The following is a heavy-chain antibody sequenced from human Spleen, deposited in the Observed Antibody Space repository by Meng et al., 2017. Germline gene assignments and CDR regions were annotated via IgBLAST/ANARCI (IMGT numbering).Heavy chain of an antibody. V-gene: IGHV7-4-1*02. Sequence: VQVGQSGAEVKKPGASGTVAWKASGYSFTAYAMAWVRQVPGQGLEWMGWINTYNGNPTYAQDFTGRFVFSLDTSVSTAYLQISGLKAEDTAVYYCARHRSSSWSDYWGQGTLVTVSS. CDR3: ARHRSSSWSDY. CDR1: GYSFTAYA. J-gene: IGHJ4*02. CDR2: INTYNGNP. D-gene: IGHD6-13*01.